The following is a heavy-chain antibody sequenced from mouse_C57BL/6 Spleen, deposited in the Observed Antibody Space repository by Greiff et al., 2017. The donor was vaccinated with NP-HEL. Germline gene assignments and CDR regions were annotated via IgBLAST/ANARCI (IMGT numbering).Heavy chain of an antibody. D-gene: IGHD2-1*01. Sequence: EVHLVESGGGLVKPGGSLKLSCAASGFTFSSYAMSWVRQTPEKRLEWVATISDGGSYTYYPDNVKGRFTISRDNAKNNLYLQMSHLKSEDTAMYYCARGYGNYGYYFDYWGQGTTLTVSS. CDR2: ISDGGSYT. CDR1: GFTFSSYA. CDR3: ARGYGNYGYYFDY. V-gene: IGHV5-4*01. J-gene: IGHJ2*01.